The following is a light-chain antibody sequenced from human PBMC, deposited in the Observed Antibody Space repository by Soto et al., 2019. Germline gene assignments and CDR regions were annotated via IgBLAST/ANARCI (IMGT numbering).Light chain of an antibody. CDR1: NSDIGTYNY. CDR2: EVT. V-gene: IGLV2-14*01. CDR3: SSYSSTTTYIL. J-gene: IGLJ7*01. Sequence: QSALTQPASVSGSPGQSITISCTGSNSDIGTYNYVSWYQQHPGKAPKLIIYEVTNRPSEVSDRFSGSKFGNTASLTISGLQSEDEAFYHCSSYSSTTTYILFGGGTQLTVL.